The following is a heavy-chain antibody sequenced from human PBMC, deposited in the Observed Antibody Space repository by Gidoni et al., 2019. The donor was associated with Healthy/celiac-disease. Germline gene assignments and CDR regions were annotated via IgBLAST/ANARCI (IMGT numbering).Heavy chain of an antibody. Sequence: QVQLQESGPGLGKPSETLSLTCTVSGGSISSYYWSWIRQPPGKGLEWIGYIYYSGSTNYNPSLKSRVTISVDTSKNQFSLKLSSVTAADTAVYYCARSGEYYGSGSHFDLWGRGTLVTVSS. CDR3: ARSGEYYGSGSHFDL. CDR1: GGSISSYY. D-gene: IGHD3-10*01. V-gene: IGHV4-59*01. CDR2: IYYSGST. J-gene: IGHJ2*01.